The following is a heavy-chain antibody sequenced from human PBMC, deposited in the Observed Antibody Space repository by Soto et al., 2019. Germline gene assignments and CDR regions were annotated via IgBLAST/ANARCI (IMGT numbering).Heavy chain of an antibody. CDR2: IFYDGYT. J-gene: IGHJ4*02. CDR3: ARLQAAVPQY. V-gene: IGHV4-39*01. D-gene: IGHD6-13*01. Sequence: QLQLQESGPGLVKPSETLSLTCTVSGDSISGSPYFWGWIRQPPGKGLEWIASIFYDGYTSYTPSLTSRAIISVDTSKNQFSLKLTSVAAADTAIYFCARLQAAVPQYWGQGTLVIVSS. CDR1: GDSISGSPYF.